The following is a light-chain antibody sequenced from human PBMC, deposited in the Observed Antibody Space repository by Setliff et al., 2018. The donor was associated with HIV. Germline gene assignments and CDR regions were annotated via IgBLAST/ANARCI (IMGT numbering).Light chain of an antibody. CDR1: QGISNY. CDR3: QKYNSAPFT. Sequence: DIQMTQSPSSLSASVGDRVTIACRASQGISNYLARYQQKPGKVPNLLIYAASTLQSGVPSRFSGSGSGTDFTLIISSLQPEDVATYYCQKYNSAPFTFGGGTKVDIK. CDR2: AAS. J-gene: IGKJ4*01. V-gene: IGKV1-27*01.